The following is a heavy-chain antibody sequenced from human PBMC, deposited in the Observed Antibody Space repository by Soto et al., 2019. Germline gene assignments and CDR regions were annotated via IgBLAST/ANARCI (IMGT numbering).Heavy chain of an antibody. CDR2: ISGSSSYI. Sequence: VQLLESGGGLEQPGGSLRLSCAASGFTFSSYAMSWVRQAPGKGLEWVSAISGSSSYIYYADSVKGRFTISRDNAKNSLYLQMNSLRAEDTAVYYCARDRSVGYYYYYGMDVWGQGTTVTVSS. CDR1: GFTFSSYA. D-gene: IGHD1-26*01. V-gene: IGHV3-21*01. CDR3: ARDRSVGYYYYYGMDV. J-gene: IGHJ6*02.